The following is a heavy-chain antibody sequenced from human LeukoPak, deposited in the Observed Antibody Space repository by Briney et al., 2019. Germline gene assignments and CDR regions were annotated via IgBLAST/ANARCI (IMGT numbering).Heavy chain of an antibody. D-gene: IGHD3-10*02. CDR3: ERDKIVRGLVAFSFYYYYMDV. V-gene: IGHV3-7*01. CDR1: GFTFSSYW. CDR2: IKQDGSEK. Sequence: GGSLRLSCAASGFTFSSYWMSWVRQAPGKGLEWVANIKQDGSEKYYVDSVKGRFTISRDNAKNSLYLQMNSLRAEDTAVYYCERDKIVRGLVAFSFYYYYMDVWGKGTTVTVSS. J-gene: IGHJ6*03.